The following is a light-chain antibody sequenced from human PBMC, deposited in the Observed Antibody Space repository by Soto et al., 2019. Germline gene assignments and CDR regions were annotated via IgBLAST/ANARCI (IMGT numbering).Light chain of an antibody. CDR3: QQYDSFPYT. CDR1: HDIRNK. CDR2: AAS. J-gene: IGKJ2*01. Sequence: DIPLTQSQSSLSAYVGDRVTITCRASHDIRNKLVWFQQKPGEPPKSLIFAASTLQSGVPSKFSGSGSGTDFSLTITSLQPEDFATYYCQQYDSFPYTFGQGTKLEI. V-gene: IGKV1-16*02.